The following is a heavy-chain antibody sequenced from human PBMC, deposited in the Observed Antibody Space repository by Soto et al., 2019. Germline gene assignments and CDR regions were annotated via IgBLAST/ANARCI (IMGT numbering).Heavy chain of an antibody. V-gene: IGHV4-59*08. CDR2: MYDTGST. J-gene: IGHJ4*02. CDR3: ARLTGYCSGGSCYSGSNFDY. D-gene: IGHD2-15*01. Sequence: PSETLSLTCTVSGGSISSYYWSWIRQPPGKGLEWIGYMYDTGSTIYNPSLKSRVTISVDTSKNQFSLKLSSVTAADTAVYYCARLTGYCSGGSCYSGSNFDYWGQGTQVTVSS. CDR1: GGSISSYY.